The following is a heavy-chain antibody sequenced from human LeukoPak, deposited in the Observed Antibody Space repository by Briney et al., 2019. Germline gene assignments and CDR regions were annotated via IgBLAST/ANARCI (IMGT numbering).Heavy chain of an antibody. V-gene: IGHV1-2*02. CDR2: INPNSGGT. CDR3: TRGGLWFGEPYVDY. D-gene: IGHD3-10*01. J-gene: IGHJ4*02. Sequence: ASVKVSCKASGYTFTGYYMHWVRQAPGQGLEWMGWINPNSGGTNYAQKFQGRVTMTRDTSISTAYMELSRLRSDDTAVYYCTRGGLWFGEPYVDYWGQGTLVTVSS. CDR1: GYTFTGYY.